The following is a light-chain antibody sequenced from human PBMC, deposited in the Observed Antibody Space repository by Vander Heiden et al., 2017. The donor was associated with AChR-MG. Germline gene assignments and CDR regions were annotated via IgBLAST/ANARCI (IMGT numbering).Light chain of an antibody. Sequence: DIVMTQAPLSLPLTPGQAASISCKSSQSLLHSDGKTYLYWYPQKAGQPPQLLIYEVSNRFSGVPERFTGSGSGTDFTLKIDRMEAEDVGVYYCMQSMHLPITFGQGTRVDIK. CDR3: MQSMHLPIT. V-gene: IGKV2D-29*01. CDR1: QSLLHSDGKTY. CDR2: EVS. J-gene: IGKJ5*01.